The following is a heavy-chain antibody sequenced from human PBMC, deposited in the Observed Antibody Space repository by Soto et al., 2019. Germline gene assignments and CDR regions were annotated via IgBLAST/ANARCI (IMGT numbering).Heavy chain of an antibody. CDR3: ARGYCSSTSCYRDAFDI. V-gene: IGHV6-1*01. CDR1: GDSVSSNSAA. D-gene: IGHD2-2*01. CDR2: TYYRSKWYN. J-gene: IGHJ3*02. Sequence: SQTLSLICAISGDSVSSNSAAWNWIRQSPSRGLEWLGRTYYRSKWYNDYAVSVKSRITINPDTSKNQFSLQLNSVTPEDTAVYYCARGYCSSTSCYRDAFDIWGQGTMVTVSS.